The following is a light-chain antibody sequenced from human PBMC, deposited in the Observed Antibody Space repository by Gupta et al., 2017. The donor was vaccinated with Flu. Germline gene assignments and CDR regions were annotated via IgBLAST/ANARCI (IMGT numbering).Light chain of an antibody. V-gene: IGLV1-44*01. J-gene: IGLJ1*01. Sequence: QSVLTQPPSASGTPGQRVTISCSGSSSNIGSNIVNWYRRRPGTAPKLLIYSNNQRPSGVPDRFSGSKSGTSASLAISGLQAEDEADYYCAAGDDSLNGQVFGTGTKFIVL. CDR1: SSNIGSNI. CDR3: AAGDDSLNGQV. CDR2: SNN.